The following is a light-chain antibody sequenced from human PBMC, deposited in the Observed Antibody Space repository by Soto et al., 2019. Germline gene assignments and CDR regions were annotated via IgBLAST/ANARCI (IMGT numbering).Light chain of an antibody. J-gene: IGLJ2*01. CDR3: ATWDRSLSVGV. CDR1: SSNIGNNY. CDR2: TM. V-gene: IGLV1-51*01. Sequence: QSVLTQPPSVSAAPGQKVTISCSGSSSNIGNNYVFWYSSSPEKPPNSSSMTMISDPQGFLTDFSGSKSGTSATLGITGLQTGDEADYYCATWDRSLSVGVFGGGTKLTVL.